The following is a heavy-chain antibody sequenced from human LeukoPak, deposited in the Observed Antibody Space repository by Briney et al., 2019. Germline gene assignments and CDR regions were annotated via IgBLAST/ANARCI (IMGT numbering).Heavy chain of an antibody. CDR2: IYYSGDT. CDR1: GDSISDYH. V-gene: IGHV4-59*12. D-gene: IGHD4-17*01. J-gene: IGHJ4*02. CDR3: ARGEDGTGDYRPTYFDS. Sequence: SETLSLTCTVSGDSISDYHWGWIRQPPGKGLEWIGYIYYSGDTNYNPSLKSRVTISIDTSKNQFSLKLTSVTAADTAVYYCARGEDGTGDYRPTYFDSWGQGTLVTVSS.